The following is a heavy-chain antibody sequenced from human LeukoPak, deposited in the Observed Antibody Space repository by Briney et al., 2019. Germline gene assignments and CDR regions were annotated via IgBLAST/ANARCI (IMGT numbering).Heavy chain of an antibody. Sequence: SETLSLTCAVYSGSFSGYYWSWIRQPPGKGLEWIGTIYYSGSTYYNPSLKSRVTISVDTSKNQFSLKLTSVTAADTAVYYCAREGGDYDSSGYYPWRFWGQGTLVTVSS. J-gene: IGHJ4*02. CDR1: SGSFSGYY. V-gene: IGHV4-34*01. CDR3: AREGGDYDSSGYYPWRF. D-gene: IGHD3-22*01. CDR2: IYYSGST.